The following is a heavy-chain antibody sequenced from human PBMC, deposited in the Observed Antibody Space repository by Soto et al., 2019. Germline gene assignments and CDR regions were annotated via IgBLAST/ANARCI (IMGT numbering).Heavy chain of an antibody. CDR3: AHMGVAGLGYYFDY. D-gene: IGHD6-19*01. V-gene: IGHV2-5*02. CDR2: IYWDDEK. CDR1: WFSLSSTRMA. Sequence: HITLKVSDPTLVKPTQTLTLTCTFSWFSLSSTRMAVGWIRQPPGKALEWLALIYWDDEKRYSPLLKSRLTITKDTPKNQVVLTMSNMDPGDTARCYCAHMGVAGLGYYFDYWGQGTLVTVSS. J-gene: IGHJ4*02.